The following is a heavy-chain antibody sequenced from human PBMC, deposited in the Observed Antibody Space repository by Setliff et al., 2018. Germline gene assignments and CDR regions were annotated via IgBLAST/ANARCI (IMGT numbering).Heavy chain of an antibody. V-gene: IGHV1-3*04. Sequence: ASVKVSCKASGYTFSANAIHWVRQAPGQRLEWMGFIYTDNGNTKYSKNFQDRVAITRDKSASTGYMELSSLTSEDTAVYFCARGSRGFDYWGQGALVTVSS. J-gene: IGHJ4*02. CDR2: IYTDNGNT. CDR3: ARGSRGFDY. CDR1: GYTFSANA.